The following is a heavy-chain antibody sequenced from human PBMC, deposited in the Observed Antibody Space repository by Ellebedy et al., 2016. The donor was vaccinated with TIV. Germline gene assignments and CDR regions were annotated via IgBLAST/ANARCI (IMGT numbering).Heavy chain of an antibody. CDR1: GFTFGCCA. V-gene: IGHV3-23*01. Sequence: PGGSLRLSCAASGFTFGCCAMSWVRQAPGKGLEWVSVISNGGDTTYADSVKGRFTISRDNSKNTLYLQMSSLRAEDTAVYFCARRSTDFAFDSWGQGTLVTVSS. J-gene: IGHJ4*02. D-gene: IGHD3/OR15-3a*01. CDR2: ISNGGDTT. CDR3: ARRSTDFAFDS.